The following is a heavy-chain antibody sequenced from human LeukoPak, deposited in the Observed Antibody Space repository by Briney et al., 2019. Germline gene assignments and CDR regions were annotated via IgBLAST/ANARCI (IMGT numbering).Heavy chain of an antibody. V-gene: IGHV3-30-3*01. CDR3: ARYTIPYYDSSGPFDY. Sequence: GRSLRLSCAASGFTFSSYAMHWVRQAPGKGLEWVAVISYDGSNKYYADSVKGRFTISRDNSKNTLYLQMNSLRAEDTAVYYCARYTIPYYDSSGPFDYWGQGTLVTVSS. D-gene: IGHD3-22*01. J-gene: IGHJ4*02. CDR1: GFTFSSYA. CDR2: ISYDGSNK.